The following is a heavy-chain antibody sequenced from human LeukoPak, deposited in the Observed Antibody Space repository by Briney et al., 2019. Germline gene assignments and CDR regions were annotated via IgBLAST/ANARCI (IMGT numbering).Heavy chain of an antibody. J-gene: IGHJ5*02. Sequence: GGSLRLSCAASGFTFNRHWMHWVRQAPGKGLLWVSRSNSDGSSPVYADSLKGRFTISRDNAKNTLYLQMNSLRAEDTAVYYCARGAGIYYTTGWTGWFDPWGQGTLVTVTS. D-gene: IGHD6-19*01. V-gene: IGHV3-74*01. CDR1: GFTFNRHW. CDR3: ARGAGIYYTTGWTGWFDP. CDR2: SNSDGSSP.